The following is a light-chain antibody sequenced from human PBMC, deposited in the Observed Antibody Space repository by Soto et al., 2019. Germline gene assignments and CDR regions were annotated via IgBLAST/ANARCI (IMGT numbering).Light chain of an antibody. CDR1: SSNIGSNH. CDR3: AAWDDSRYGVV. V-gene: IGLV1-44*01. CDR2: RSD. Sequence: QSVLTQSPSASGTPGQRVIIACSGSSSNIGSNHVNWYRHLPGAAPKLLIFRSDQRPSGVPDRISGSKSGTTASLAISGLQSGDEADYYCAAWDDSRYGVVFGGGTKLTVL. J-gene: IGLJ2*01.